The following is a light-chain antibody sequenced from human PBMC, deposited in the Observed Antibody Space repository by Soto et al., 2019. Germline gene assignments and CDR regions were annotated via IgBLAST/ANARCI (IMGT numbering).Light chain of an antibody. J-gene: IGLJ1*01. V-gene: IGLV2-14*01. CDR2: DVS. CDR1: SSDVGGYNY. CDR3: RSYTSSSTLV. Sequence: QSALTQPASVSGSPGQSITISCTGTSSDVGGYNYVSWYQQHPGKAPKLMTYDVSNRPSGVSNRFSGSKSGNTASLTISGLQAEDEADYYCRSYTSSSTLVFGTGTKLTVL.